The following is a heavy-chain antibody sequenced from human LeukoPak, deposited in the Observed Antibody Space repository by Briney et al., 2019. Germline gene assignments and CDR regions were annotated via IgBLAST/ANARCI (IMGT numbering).Heavy chain of an antibody. J-gene: IGHJ3*02. CDR1: GYIGIELS. CDR3: ATHTIFGVVTYAFHI. Sequence: GASVKVSCKVSGYIGIELSMHWVRQAPGKGLEWMGGFDPEDGETIYAQKFQGRVTMTEDTSTDTAYMELSSLTSEDTAVYYCATHTIFGVVTYAFHIWGRGTLVTVSS. D-gene: IGHD3-3*01. V-gene: IGHV1-24*01. CDR2: FDPEDGET.